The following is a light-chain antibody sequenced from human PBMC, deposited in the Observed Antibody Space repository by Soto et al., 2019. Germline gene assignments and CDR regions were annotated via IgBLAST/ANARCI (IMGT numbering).Light chain of an antibody. CDR1: RDISNY. Sequence: DIRMTQSPSSLSASVGDRVTITCQASRDISNYLNWYQQKPGKAPKLLIYDASNLETGVPSRFSGSGSGTDFTFTISSLQPEDIATYYCQQYDNLPIFGGGTKVEIK. CDR3: QQYDNLPI. J-gene: IGKJ4*01. V-gene: IGKV1-33*01. CDR2: DAS.